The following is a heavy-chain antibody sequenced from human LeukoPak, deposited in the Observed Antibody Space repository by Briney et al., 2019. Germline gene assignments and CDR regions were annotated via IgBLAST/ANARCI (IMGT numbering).Heavy chain of an antibody. V-gene: IGHV1-8*01. CDR2: MSPNSGDT. CDR1: GYTFTSYD. D-gene: IGHD7-27*01. J-gene: IGHJ4*02. Sequence: ASVKVSCKASGYTFTSYDFNWVRQATGQRPEWMGWMSPNSGDTGYAQKFQDRVTMTRNTSISTAYMELSSLRPDETAVYYCARGPPNWGYDYWGPGTLVTGSS. CDR3: ARGPPNWGYDY.